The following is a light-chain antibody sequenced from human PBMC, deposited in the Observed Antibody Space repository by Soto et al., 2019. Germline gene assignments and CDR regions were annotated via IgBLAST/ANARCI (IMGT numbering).Light chain of an antibody. J-gene: IGKJ1*01. V-gene: IGKV3-11*01. Sequence: EVELTQSPATLSLSPGERATLSCRASQSFSGHLAWYQQKPGQAPRLLIYDASKRATGIPARFSGSGFGTDYTLTISSLEPEDFAVYYCQQRSKLRKFGQETKVESK. CDR2: DAS. CDR1: QSFSGH. CDR3: QQRSKLRK.